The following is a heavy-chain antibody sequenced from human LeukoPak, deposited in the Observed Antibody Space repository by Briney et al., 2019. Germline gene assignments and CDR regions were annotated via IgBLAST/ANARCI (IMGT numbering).Heavy chain of an antibody. CDR3: RITMIVVPEDAFDI. CDR1: GGSISSGSYY. V-gene: IGHV4-61*02. D-gene: IGHD3-22*01. J-gene: IGHJ3*02. Sequence: PSQTLSLTCTVSGGSISSGSYYWNWIRQPAGKGLEWIGRIYTSGSTNYNPSLKSRVTISVDTSKNQFSLRLSSVTAADTAVYYCRITMIVVPEDAFDIWGQGTMVTVSS. CDR2: IYTSGST.